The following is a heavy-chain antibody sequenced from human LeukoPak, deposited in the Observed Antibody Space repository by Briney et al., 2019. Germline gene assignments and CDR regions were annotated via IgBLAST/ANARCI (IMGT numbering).Heavy chain of an antibody. Sequence: GGSLRLSCAASGFPFNNYAMNWVRQAPGKGLECVAGITGYDDNTYYADSVKGRFTISRDTSKNTLFLQMNSLRGEDTAVYYCAKIQLWVNWFDPWGQGTLVTVSS. D-gene: IGHD5-18*01. CDR2: ITGYDDNT. CDR3: AKIQLWVNWFDP. CDR1: GFPFNNYA. J-gene: IGHJ5*02. V-gene: IGHV3-23*01.